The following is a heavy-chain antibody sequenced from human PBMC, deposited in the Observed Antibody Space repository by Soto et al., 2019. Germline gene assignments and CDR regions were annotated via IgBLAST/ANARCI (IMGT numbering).Heavy chain of an antibody. CDR2: INMDGSST. Sequence: EVQLVDSGGGLVQPGGSLRLSCAASGFTFSNDWMHCVRQAAGKGLVWVSRINMDGSSTNYADSVKGRFTISRDNSKNTLYLQMNSLRVDDTAIYFCARGPRGVYGNDYWGQGALVTVSS. D-gene: IGHD2-8*02. CDR1: GFTFSNDW. V-gene: IGHV3-74*01. J-gene: IGHJ4*02. CDR3: ARGPRGVYGNDY.